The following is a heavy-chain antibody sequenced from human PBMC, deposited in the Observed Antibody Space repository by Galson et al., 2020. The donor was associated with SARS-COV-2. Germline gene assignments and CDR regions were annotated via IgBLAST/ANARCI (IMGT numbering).Heavy chain of an antibody. CDR3: ARDGPKKWFGGGSFDY. CDR2: FNSDGSSI. Sequence: GGSLRLSCAASGFIFSDYWMHWVRQAPGKGLVWVSRFNSDGSSISYADAVKGRFTISRDNAKKTLYLQMNSLRVEDTAVYYCARDGPKKWFGGGSFDYWGQGSLVTVSS. V-gene: IGHV3-74*01. J-gene: IGHJ4*02. D-gene: IGHD3-10*01. CDR1: GFIFSDYW.